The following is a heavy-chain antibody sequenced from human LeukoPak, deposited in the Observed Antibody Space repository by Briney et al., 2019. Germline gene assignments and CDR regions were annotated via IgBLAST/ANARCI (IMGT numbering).Heavy chain of an antibody. Sequence: SETLSLTCDVSGHSISRSDWWGWIRQPPGKGLEWIGYIFYSGSTYYNPSLKSRVTMSIDTSRNQFSLKLSSVTAADTAVYYCARTRRHIVVVTATRRDYYDMDVWGQGTTVTVSS. V-gene: IGHV4-28*01. D-gene: IGHD2-21*02. CDR2: IFYSGST. J-gene: IGHJ6*02. CDR1: GHSISRSDW. CDR3: ARTRRHIVVVTATRRDYYDMDV.